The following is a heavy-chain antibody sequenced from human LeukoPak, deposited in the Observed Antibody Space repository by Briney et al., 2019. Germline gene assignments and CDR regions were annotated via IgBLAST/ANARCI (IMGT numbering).Heavy chain of an antibody. V-gene: IGHV4-61*01. J-gene: IGHJ6*03. D-gene: IGHD3-3*01. Sequence: SETLSLTCTVSGGSVSSGSYYWSWLRQPPGKGLEWIGYIYYSGSTNYNPSLKSRVTISVDTSKNQFSLKLSSVTAADTAVYYCATHSPGLRFLEWTPLPYMDVWGKGTTVTVSS. CDR2: IYYSGST. CDR1: GGSVSSGSYY. CDR3: ATHSPGLRFLEWTPLPYMDV.